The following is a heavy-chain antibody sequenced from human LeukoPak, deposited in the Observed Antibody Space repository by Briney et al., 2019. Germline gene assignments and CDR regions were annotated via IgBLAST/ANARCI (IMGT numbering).Heavy chain of an antibody. J-gene: IGHJ4*02. Sequence: WIRQAPGKGLEWVSAISGSGGSTYYADSVKGRFTISRDNSKNTLYLQMNSLRAEDTAVYYCAKDLDFWSGYYTDYWGQGTLVTVSS. D-gene: IGHD3-3*01. CDR2: ISGSGGST. V-gene: IGHV3-23*01. CDR3: AKDLDFWSGYYTDY.